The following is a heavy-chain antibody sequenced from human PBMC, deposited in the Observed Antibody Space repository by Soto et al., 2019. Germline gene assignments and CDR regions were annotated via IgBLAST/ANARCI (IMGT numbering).Heavy chain of an antibody. V-gene: IGHV3-23*01. Sequence: PGGSLSLSCAASGFTLDNGMTWVRQAPGKGLEWISTIDYSGANTHYADSVKGRFTISRDKSRNTVALQMSNLRAEETALYYCVSWVSAHFDNWGQGTLVTVSS. CDR1: GFTLDNG. CDR2: IDYSGANT. J-gene: IGHJ4*02. D-gene: IGHD2-8*01. CDR3: VSWVSAHFDN.